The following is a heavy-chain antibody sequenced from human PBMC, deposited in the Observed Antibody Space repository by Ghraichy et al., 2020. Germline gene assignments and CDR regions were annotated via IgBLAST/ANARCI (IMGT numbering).Heavy chain of an antibody. D-gene: IGHD3-10*01. Sequence: SVKVSCKASGGTFSSYAISWVRQAPGQGLEWMGRIIPILGIANYAQKFQGRVTITADKSTSTAYMELSSLRSEDTAVYYCAREGRSGNLRYLDYWGQGTLVTVSA. CDR1: GGTFSSYA. CDR3: AREGRSGNLRYLDY. J-gene: IGHJ4*02. CDR2: IIPILGIA. V-gene: IGHV1-69*04.